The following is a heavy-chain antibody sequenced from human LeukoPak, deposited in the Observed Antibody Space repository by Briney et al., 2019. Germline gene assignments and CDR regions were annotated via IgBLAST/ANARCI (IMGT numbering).Heavy chain of an antibody. Sequence: SETLSLTCTVSGGSISSSSYYWGWIRQPPGKGLEWIGSIYYSGSTYYNLSLKSRVTISVDTSKNQFSLKLSSVTAADTAVYYCARDHLGYSSGWYPFDYWGQGTLVTVSS. CDR2: IYYSGST. J-gene: IGHJ4*02. V-gene: IGHV4-39*07. D-gene: IGHD6-19*01. CDR1: GGSISSSSYY. CDR3: ARDHLGYSSGWYPFDY.